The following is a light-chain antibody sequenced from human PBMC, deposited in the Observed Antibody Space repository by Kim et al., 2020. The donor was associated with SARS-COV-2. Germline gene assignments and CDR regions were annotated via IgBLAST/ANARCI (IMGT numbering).Light chain of an antibody. CDR2: YDN. CDR3: QVWDTDSNHLYV. Sequence: PRKTAIITCEENNIGRKGVHCSQQKPGQAPVVVINYDNVRPSGIPERFSGSNSGNTATLIISRVEAGDEADYYCQVWDTDSNHLYVFGTGTKVTVL. V-gene: IGLV3-21*04. CDR1: NIGRKG. J-gene: IGLJ1*01.